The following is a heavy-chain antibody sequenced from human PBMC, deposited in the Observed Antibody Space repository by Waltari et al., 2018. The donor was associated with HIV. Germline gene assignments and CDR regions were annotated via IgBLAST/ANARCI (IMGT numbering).Heavy chain of an antibody. V-gene: IGHV3-7*01. CDR3: ARDLYSSGWGYFDY. CDR1: GFTFSSHW. Sequence: EVQLVESGGGLVQPGGSLRLSCAASGFTFSSHWISWVRQAPGKGLEWVANIKQDGSEKYYVDSVKGRFTISRDNAKNSLYLQMNSLRAEDTAVYYCARDLYSSGWGYFDYWGQGTLVTVSS. CDR2: IKQDGSEK. J-gene: IGHJ4*02. D-gene: IGHD6-19*01.